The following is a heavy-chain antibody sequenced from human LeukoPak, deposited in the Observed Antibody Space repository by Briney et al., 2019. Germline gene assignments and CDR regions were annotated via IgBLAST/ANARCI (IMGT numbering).Heavy chain of an antibody. D-gene: IGHD3-9*01. Sequence: SGTLSLTCSVSRGSISSPNYYWGWIRQSTGKGLAWIGSIYYSGSTYYNPSLKCPVTISVDTSKNQFSLKLSSVTAADAGVYYCAITRYFDWLVDYGGEETLVTVSS. J-gene: IGHJ4*02. CDR2: IYYSGST. V-gene: IGHV4-39*01. CDR3: AITRYFDWLVDY. CDR1: RGSISSPNYY.